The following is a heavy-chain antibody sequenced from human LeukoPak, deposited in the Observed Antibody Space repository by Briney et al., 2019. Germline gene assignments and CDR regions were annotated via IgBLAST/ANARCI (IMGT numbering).Heavy chain of an antibody. D-gene: IGHD3-22*01. Sequence: SETLSLTCTVSGGSISSGGYYWSWIRQHPGQGLEWIGYIYYSGSTYYNPSLKSRVTISVDTSKNHFSLTLSSVTAADTAVYYCARSYDSSASDFDYWGQGTPVTVSP. J-gene: IGHJ4*02. CDR2: IYYSGST. CDR1: GGSISSGGYY. V-gene: IGHV4-31*03. CDR3: ARSYDSSASDFDY.